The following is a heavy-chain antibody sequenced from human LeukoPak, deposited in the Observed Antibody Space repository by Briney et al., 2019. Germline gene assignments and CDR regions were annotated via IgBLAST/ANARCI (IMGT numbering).Heavy chain of an antibody. Sequence: SGTLSLTCTVSGGSISSGSYDWYWIRQPAGKGLEWIGHIYTSGSTDYNPSLKSRVTISVDTSKNQFSLKLSSVTAADTAVYYCARLLYGSGSYSNIFDSWGQGTLVTVSS. CDR3: ARLLYGSGSYSNIFDS. J-gene: IGHJ4*02. CDR2: IYTSGST. V-gene: IGHV4-61*09. D-gene: IGHD3-10*01. CDR1: GGSISSGSYD.